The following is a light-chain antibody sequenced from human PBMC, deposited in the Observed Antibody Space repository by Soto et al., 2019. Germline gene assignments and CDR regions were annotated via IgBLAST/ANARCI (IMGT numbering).Light chain of an antibody. CDR3: QQYGSSSWT. V-gene: IGKV3-20*01. CDR1: QSVCSSN. CDR2: GAS. J-gene: IGKJ1*01. Sequence: EIVLTQSPGTLSLSPGERATLSCRASQSVCSSNLTWHQHKPGQAPRLLIYGASSRATGIPDRFSGSGSGTDFTLTISRLEPEDFAVYYCQQYGSSSWTFGQGTKVDI.